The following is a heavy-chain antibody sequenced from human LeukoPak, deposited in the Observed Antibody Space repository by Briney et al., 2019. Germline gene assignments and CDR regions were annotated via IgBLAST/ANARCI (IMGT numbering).Heavy chain of an antibody. J-gene: IGHJ4*02. CDR2: ISSSGSTT. Sequence: GGSLRLSCAATGFTFSNYEMNWVRQAPGKGLEWVPYISSSGSTTYYADSVKGRFTISRDNAKNSLYLQMNSLRAEDTAVYYCARGYCSGGSCYFDYWGQGTLVTVSS. V-gene: IGHV3-48*03. CDR3: ARGYCSGGSCYFDY. D-gene: IGHD2-15*01. CDR1: GFTFSNYE.